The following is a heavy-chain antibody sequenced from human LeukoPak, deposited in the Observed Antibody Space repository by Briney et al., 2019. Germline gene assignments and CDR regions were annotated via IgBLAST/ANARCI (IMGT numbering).Heavy chain of an antibody. CDR3: AKDYYYDSSGPFDY. Sequence: GGSLRLSCAASGFTFDDYAMHWVRHAPGKGLEWVSGISWNSGSIGYADSVKGRFTISRDNAKNSLYLQMNSLRAEDMALYYCAKDYYYDSSGPFDYWGQGTLVTVSS. CDR1: GFTFDDYA. J-gene: IGHJ4*02. D-gene: IGHD3-22*01. CDR2: ISWNSGSI. V-gene: IGHV3-9*03.